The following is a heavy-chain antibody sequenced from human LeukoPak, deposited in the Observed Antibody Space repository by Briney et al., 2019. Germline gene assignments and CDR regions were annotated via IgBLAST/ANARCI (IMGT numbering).Heavy chain of an antibody. Sequence: GGSLRLSCAASGLTFTRYWMHWVRQAPGKGLVWVSRINSDGTSTSYADSVKGRFTISRDNAKSTLYLQMNSLRAEDTAVYYCARDPHPRYYSYYMDVWGKGTTVTVSS. J-gene: IGHJ6*03. CDR1: GLTFTRYW. V-gene: IGHV3-74*01. CDR2: INSDGTST. D-gene: IGHD3-16*02. CDR3: ARDPHPRYYSYYMDV.